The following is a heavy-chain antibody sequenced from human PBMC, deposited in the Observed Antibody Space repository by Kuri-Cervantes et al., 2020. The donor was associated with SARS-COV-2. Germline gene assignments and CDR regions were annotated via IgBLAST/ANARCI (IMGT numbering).Heavy chain of an antibody. CDR3: ARRAGGFQF. D-gene: IGHD1-1*01. CDR2: IYAEDSDT. J-gene: IGHJ4*02. V-gene: IGHV5-51*01. Sequence: GGSLRLSCRGFDYTFTTYWIDWVRQMPGKGLEWMGGIYAEDSDTTYSPSFQGQVTISADTSIDTAYLHFNSLRASDTAIYYCARRAGGFQFWGQGTPVTVSS. CDR1: DYTFTTYW.